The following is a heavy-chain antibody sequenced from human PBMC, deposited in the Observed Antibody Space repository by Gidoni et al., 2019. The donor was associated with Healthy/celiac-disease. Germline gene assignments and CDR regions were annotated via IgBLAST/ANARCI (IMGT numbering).Heavy chain of an antibody. J-gene: IGHJ2*01. CDR1: GGSISSGSYY. CDR3: ARAPLYDGYFDL. Sequence: QVQLQESGPGLVKPSQTLSLTCTVSGGSISSGSYYWSWIRQPAGKGLEWIGRIYTSGSTNYNPSLKGRVTISVDTSKNQFSLKLSSVTAADTAVYYCARAPLYDGYFDLWGRGTLVTVSS. V-gene: IGHV4-61*02. CDR2: IYTSGST. D-gene: IGHD5-12*01.